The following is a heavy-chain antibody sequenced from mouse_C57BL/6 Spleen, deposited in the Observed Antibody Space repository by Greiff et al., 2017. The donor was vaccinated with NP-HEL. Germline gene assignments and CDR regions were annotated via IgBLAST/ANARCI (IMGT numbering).Heavy chain of an antibody. D-gene: IGHD1-2*01. Sequence: VQLQQSGPELVKPGASVKISCKASGYSFTDYNMNWVKQSNGKSLEWIGVINPNYGTTSYNQKFKGKATLTVDQSSSTAYMQLNSLPSEDSAVSYCARASGTTALDRYFDYWGQGTTLTVSS. CDR1: GYSFTDYN. CDR2: INPNYGTT. V-gene: IGHV1-39*01. CDR3: ARASGTTALDRYFDY. J-gene: IGHJ2*01.